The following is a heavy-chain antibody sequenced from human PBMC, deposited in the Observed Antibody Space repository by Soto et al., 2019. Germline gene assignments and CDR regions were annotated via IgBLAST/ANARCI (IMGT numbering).Heavy chain of an antibody. CDR2: IYYSGST. J-gene: IGHJ5*02. V-gene: IGHV4-30-4*01. D-gene: IGHD3-9*01. Sequence: PXETLSLTCTVSGCSISSGDYYWSWIRQPPGKGLEWIGYIYYSGSTYYNPSLKSRVTISVDTSKNQFSLKLSSVTAADTAVYYCARDRPYYDILTGPSGFDPWGQGTLVTVSS. CDR1: GCSISSGDYY. CDR3: ARDRPYYDILTGPSGFDP.